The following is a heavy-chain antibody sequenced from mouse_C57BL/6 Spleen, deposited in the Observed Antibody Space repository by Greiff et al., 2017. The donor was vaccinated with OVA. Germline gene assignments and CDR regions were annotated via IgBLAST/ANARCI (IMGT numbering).Heavy chain of an antibody. V-gene: IGHV1-64*01. CDR2: IHPNSGST. D-gene: IGHD1-1*01. Sequence: QVQLQQPGAELVKPGASVKLSCKASGYTFTSYWMHWVKQRPGQGLEWIGMIHPNSGSTNYNEKFKSKATLTVDKSSSTAYMQLSSLTSEDSAVYYCARETTVVANFDYWGQGTTLTVSS. J-gene: IGHJ2*01. CDR1: GYTFTSYW. CDR3: ARETTVVANFDY.